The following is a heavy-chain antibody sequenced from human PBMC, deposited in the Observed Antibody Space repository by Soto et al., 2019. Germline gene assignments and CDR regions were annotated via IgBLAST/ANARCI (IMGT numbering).Heavy chain of an antibody. V-gene: IGHV3-23*03. CDR2: IYSGGST. CDR1: GFTFSSYA. Sequence: EVQLLESGGGLVQPGGSLRLSCAASGFTFSSYAMSWVRQAPGKGLEWVSVIYSGGSTYYADSVKGRFTISRDNSKNTLYLQMNSLRAEDTAVYYCASLRYFDWLYGMDVWGQGTTVTVSS. CDR3: ASLRYFDWLYGMDV. J-gene: IGHJ6*02. D-gene: IGHD3-9*01.